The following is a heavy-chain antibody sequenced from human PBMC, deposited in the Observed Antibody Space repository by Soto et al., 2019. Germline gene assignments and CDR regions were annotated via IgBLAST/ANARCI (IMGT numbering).Heavy chain of an antibody. CDR1: GNTFTSYH. J-gene: IGHJ6*02. Sequence: QVQLVQSGAEVKKPGASVKVSCKASGNTFTSYHMHWVRQAPGQGLEWMGIINPSGGSTSYAQKFQGRVTMTRDTSTSTVYMELRSLRSEDTAVYYCARDPGVAVAGHGYYGMDVWGQGTTVTVSS. V-gene: IGHV1-46*01. D-gene: IGHD6-19*01. CDR2: INPSGGST. CDR3: ARDPGVAVAGHGYYGMDV.